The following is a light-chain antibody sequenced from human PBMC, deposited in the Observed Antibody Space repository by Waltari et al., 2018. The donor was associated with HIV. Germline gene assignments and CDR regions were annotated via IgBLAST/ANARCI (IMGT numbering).Light chain of an antibody. Sequence: QSALTQPASVSGSPGQSISISCTETSSDIANSNLVSWYQHHTAKAPKLRIFEATKRPSGVSNRFSGSKSGNTASLTISDLQAEDEADYYCCSYASSGTLLVFGGGTRVTVL. CDR3: CSYASSGTLLV. CDR2: EAT. CDR1: SSDIANSNL. J-gene: IGLJ2*01. V-gene: IGLV2-23*02.